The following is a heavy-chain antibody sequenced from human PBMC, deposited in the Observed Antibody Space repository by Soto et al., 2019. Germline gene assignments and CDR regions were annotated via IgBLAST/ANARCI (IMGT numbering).Heavy chain of an antibody. CDR3: ARVGGFGATTIDY. J-gene: IGHJ4*02. CDR1: GGSISSGDYY. V-gene: IGHV4-30-4*01. Sequence: QVQLQESGPGLVKPSQTLSLTCTVSGGSISSGDYYWSWIRQPPGKGLEWIGYIYYSGSTYYNPSLKSQLTISVNTTKNKFTLKLSSVTAPDTAVYYCARVGGFGATTIDYWGEGTLGTDSS. CDR2: IYYSGST. D-gene: IGHD3-10*01.